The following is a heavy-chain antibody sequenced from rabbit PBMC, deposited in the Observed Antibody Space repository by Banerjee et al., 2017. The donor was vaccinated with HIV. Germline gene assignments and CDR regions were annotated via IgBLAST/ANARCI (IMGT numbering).Heavy chain of an antibody. CDR3: ARSDYYGMDL. Sequence: QSLEESGGDLVKPGASLTLTCTASGFSFSSTYYMCWVRQAPGKGLEWIACIYAGSSDTYYANWAKGRFTISKTSPTVTLQVTSLTAADTATYFCARSDYYGMDLWGPGTLVTVS. CDR1: GFSFSSTYY. CDR2: IYAGSSDT. V-gene: IGHV1S40*01. J-gene: IGHJ6*01.